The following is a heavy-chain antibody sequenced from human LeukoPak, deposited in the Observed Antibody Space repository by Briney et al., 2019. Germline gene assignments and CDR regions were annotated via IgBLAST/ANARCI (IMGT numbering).Heavy chain of an antibody. CDR3: ARLSYDYVWGSYRYLDY. J-gene: IGHJ4*02. CDR1: DGSFSGYY. V-gene: IGHV4-34*01. Sequence: SETLSLTCAVYDGSFSGYYWSWIRQPPGKGLEWIGEINHSGSTNYNPSLKSRVTISVDTSKNQFSLKLSSVTAADTAVYYCARLSYDYVWGSYRYLDYWGQGTLVTVSS. D-gene: IGHD3-16*02. CDR2: INHSGST.